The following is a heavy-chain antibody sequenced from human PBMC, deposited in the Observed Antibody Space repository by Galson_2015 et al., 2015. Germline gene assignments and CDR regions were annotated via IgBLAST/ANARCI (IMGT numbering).Heavy chain of an antibody. V-gene: IGHV3-23*01. CDR2: ISGSGGST. CDR1: GFTFSSYA. D-gene: IGHD4-17*01. CDR3: AKGRDYAPTTLIRY. J-gene: IGHJ4*02. Sequence: SLRLSCAASGFTFSSYAMSWVRQAPGKGLEWVSAISGSGGSTYYADSVKGRFTISRDNSKNTLYLQMNSLRAEDTAVYYCAKGRDYAPTTLIRYWGQGTLVTVSS.